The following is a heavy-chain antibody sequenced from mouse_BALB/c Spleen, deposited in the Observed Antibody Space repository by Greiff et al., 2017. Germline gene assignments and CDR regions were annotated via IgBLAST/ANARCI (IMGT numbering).Heavy chain of an antibody. V-gene: IGHV14-4*02. D-gene: IGHD2-1*01. CDR1: GFNIKDYY. CDR2: IDPENGDT. J-gene: IGHJ3*01. Sequence: VQLKESGAELVRSGASVKLSCTASGFNIKDYYMHWVKQRPEQGLEWIGWIDPENGDTEYAPKFQGKATMTADTSSNTAYLQLSSLTSEDTAVYYCPYGNYPWFAYWGQGTLVTVSA. CDR3: PYGNYPWFAY.